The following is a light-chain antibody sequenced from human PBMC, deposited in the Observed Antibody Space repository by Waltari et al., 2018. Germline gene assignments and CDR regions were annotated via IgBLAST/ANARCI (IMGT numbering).Light chain of an antibody. Sequence: DIQMTQSPSSLSASVGYRVTIPCRASQSISSYLNWYQQKPGKAPKLLIYAASSLQSGVPSRFSGSGSGTDFTLTISSLQPEDFATYYCQQSYSTLLLTFGGGTKVEIK. J-gene: IGKJ4*01. V-gene: IGKV1-39*01. CDR1: QSISSY. CDR2: AAS. CDR3: QQSYSTLLLT.